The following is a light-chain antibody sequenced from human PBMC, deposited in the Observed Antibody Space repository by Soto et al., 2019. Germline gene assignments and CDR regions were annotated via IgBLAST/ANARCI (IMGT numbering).Light chain of an antibody. V-gene: IGLV1-40*01. CDR2: GNS. J-gene: IGLJ3*02. CDR1: SSNLGAGHD. Sequence: QSVLTQPPSVSGAPGQGVSISCTGTSSNLGAGHDVHWYQQVQGTAPRLLIYGNSNRPSGVPDRLSGSKSGTLASLAITGLQAEDEGFYYCQSYDISISGGVFGGGTKLTVL. CDR3: QSYDISISGGV.